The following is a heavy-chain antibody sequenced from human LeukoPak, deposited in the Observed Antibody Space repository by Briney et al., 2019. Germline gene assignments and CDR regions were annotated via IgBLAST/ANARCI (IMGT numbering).Heavy chain of an antibody. CDR2: IYTSGST. Sequence: KPSETLSLTCTVSGGSISSGSYYWSWIRQPAGKGLEWIGRIYTSGSTNYNPSLKSRVTISVDTSKNQFSLKLSSVTAADTAVYYCARLVGSGSYSHYFDYWGQGTLVTVSS. CDR1: GGSISSGSYY. J-gene: IGHJ4*02. D-gene: IGHD3-10*01. V-gene: IGHV4-61*02. CDR3: ARLVGSGSYSHYFDY.